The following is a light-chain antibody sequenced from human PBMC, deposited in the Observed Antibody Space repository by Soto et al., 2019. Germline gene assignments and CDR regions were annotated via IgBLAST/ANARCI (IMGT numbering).Light chain of an antibody. V-gene: IGLV2-8*01. CDR2: EVN. CDR1: SSDIGGYNS. J-gene: IGLJ2*01. Sequence: QSALTQPPSASGSPGQSVTISCTGTSSDIGGYNSVSWYQQHPGKAPRLMIYEVNKRPSGVPDRFSGSKSGYTASLTVSGLQTEDEADYYCQLWDSNSDHVVFGGGTKVTVL. CDR3: QLWDSNSDHVV.